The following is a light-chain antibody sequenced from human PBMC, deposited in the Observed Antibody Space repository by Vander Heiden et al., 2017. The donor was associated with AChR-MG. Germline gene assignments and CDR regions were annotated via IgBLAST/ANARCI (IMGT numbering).Light chain of an antibody. CDR3: QQASSDPQT. CDR1: QGISYY. CDR2: AAS. J-gene: IGKJ1*01. Sequence: DTQMTQSPSSVSASVGDRVTITCRASQGISYYLAWYQQKPGKAPKLLIFAASRLQSGVPSRFSGSGSGTDFTLIISSLQPEDFATYYCQQASSDPQTFGQGTKVEIK. V-gene: IGKV1-12*01.